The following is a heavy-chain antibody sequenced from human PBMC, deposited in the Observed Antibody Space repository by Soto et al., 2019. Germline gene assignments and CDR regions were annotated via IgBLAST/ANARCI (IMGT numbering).Heavy chain of an antibody. V-gene: IGHV2-5*02. Sequence: QITLRESGPTLVKPRQTLTLTCTFSGVSLSVSGMGVGWFRQPPGRALEWLALVYWDDDKRYSPSLRPRLTINKDTSKNQIVLTMTNVSPEDTATYSCAHLIEGAYFDCWGRGTPVTVSS. CDR2: VYWDDDK. CDR3: AHLIEGAYFDC. J-gene: IGHJ4*02. CDR1: GVSLSVSGMG.